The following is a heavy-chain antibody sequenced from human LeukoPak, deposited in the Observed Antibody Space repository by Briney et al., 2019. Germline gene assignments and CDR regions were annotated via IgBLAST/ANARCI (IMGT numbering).Heavy chain of an antibody. D-gene: IGHD6-6*01. J-gene: IGHJ4*02. Sequence: PGGSLRLSCTASGYSFSDYHMDWVRQAPGKGLEWVGRSNNKPNNYTTEYTTSVKGRLTISRDDSKNSLYLTMNSRKTEDTAVYYCVRVDSSYYLRYWGQGTLVTVSS. V-gene: IGHV3-72*01. CDR3: VRVDSSYYLRY. CDR2: SNNKPNNYTT. CDR1: GYSFSDYH.